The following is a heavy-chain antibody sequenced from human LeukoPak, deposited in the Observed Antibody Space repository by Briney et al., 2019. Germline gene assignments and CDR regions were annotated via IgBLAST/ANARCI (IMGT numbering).Heavy chain of an antibody. CDR2: IIPIFGTA. J-gene: IGHJ6*02. V-gene: IGHV1-69*13. Sequence: GASVKVSCKASGYTFTSYAMHWVRQAPGQGLEWMGGIIPIFGTANYAQKFQGRVTITADESTSTAYMELSSLRSEDTAVYYCARDSLPHSYYYYGMDVWGQGTTVTVSS. CDR3: ARDSLPHSYYYYGMDV. CDR1: GYTFTSYA.